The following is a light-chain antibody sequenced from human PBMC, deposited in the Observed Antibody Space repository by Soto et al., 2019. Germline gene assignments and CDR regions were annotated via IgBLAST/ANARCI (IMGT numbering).Light chain of an antibody. Sequence: DIQLTQSPSFLSASVGDRVIITCRASQGISSSLVWYQRKPGKAPTLLIYGASTLQSGVPSRFSGSGSGTEFTLTISSLQPEDFATYYCQHLKSCPLTFGGGTKVEIK. V-gene: IGKV1-9*01. J-gene: IGKJ4*01. CDR1: QGISSS. CDR2: GAS. CDR3: QHLKSCPLT.